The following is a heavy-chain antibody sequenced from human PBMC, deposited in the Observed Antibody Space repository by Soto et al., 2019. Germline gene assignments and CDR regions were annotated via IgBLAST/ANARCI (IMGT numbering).Heavy chain of an antibody. CDR2: ISGSGGAT. D-gene: IGHD3-10*01. CDR3: AKDLGPPVRSHYPFWYVDV. CDR1: GFTFISYA. J-gene: IGHJ2*01. V-gene: IGHV3-23*01. Sequence: EVQLLESGGGLVQPGGSLSLSCAASGFTFISYAMSWVRQTPGKGLEWGSGISGSGGATYYADSVKGRLTISRDNSNNTRYLQMNSLRAEDTAVYYCAKDLGPPVRSHYPFWYVDVWGRGTLVTVSS.